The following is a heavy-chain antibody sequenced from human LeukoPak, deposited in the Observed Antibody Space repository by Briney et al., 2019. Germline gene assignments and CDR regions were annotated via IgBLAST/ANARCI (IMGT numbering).Heavy chain of an antibody. CDR2: VNSDGSGT. CDR1: GFTFSTYS. CDR3: VCLGLGGLSLD. D-gene: IGHD3-16*01. Sequence: GGSLRLSCAASGFTFSTYSGNWIRQAPGKGLVWVSHVNSDGSGTDYADSVKGRFTISRDNAKNTLYLQMNSLRAEDTAVYYCVCLGLGGLSLDWGQGTLVTVSS. V-gene: IGHV3-74*01. J-gene: IGHJ4*02.